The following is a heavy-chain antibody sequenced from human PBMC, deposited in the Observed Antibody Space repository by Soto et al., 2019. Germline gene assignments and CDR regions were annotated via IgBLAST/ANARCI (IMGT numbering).Heavy chain of an antibody. D-gene: IGHD1-7*01. Sequence: QVQLQESGPGLVKPSGTLSLTCAVSGGSISSSSWWTWVRQSPGKGLEWIGEIFESGATNYNPSLKSRLTMSVDKSKNQFSLNLSSLTAADTAVYFCTTSHAGELNNGGQGTLVTVSS. V-gene: IGHV4-4*02. J-gene: IGHJ4*02. CDR2: IFESGAT. CDR3: TTSHAGELNN. CDR1: GGSISSSSW.